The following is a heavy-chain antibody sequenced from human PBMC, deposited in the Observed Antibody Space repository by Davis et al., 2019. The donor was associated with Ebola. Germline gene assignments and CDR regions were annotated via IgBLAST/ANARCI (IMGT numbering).Heavy chain of an antibody. J-gene: IGHJ2*01. CDR2: INPHNGNT. D-gene: IGHD3-10*01. CDR3: ARVRYYGSGSYRVYWYFDL. CDR1: GYTFTNYG. Sequence: ASVKVSCKTSGYTFTNYGITWVRQAPGQGLEWMGWINPHNGNTNYAQNVQGRVTMTTDTPTSTAYMEVGSLRSDDTAVYYCARVRYYGSGSYRVYWYFDLWGRGTLVTVSS. V-gene: IGHV1-18*04.